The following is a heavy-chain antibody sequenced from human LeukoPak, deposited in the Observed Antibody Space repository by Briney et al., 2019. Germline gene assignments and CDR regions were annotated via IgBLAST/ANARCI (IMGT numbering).Heavy chain of an antibody. D-gene: IGHD3-10*01. CDR3: AKGYAYYYGPGSNYGMDV. V-gene: IGHV3-23*01. CDR1: GFTFTSHD. CDR2: ISGSGGST. Sequence: PGGSLRLSCAASGFTFTSHDMNWVRQAPGKGLEWVSSISGSGGSTYYADSVKGRFTISRDNSKNTVSLQMNSLRAEDTALYYCAKGYAYYYGPGSNYGMDVWGQGTTVTVSS. J-gene: IGHJ6*02.